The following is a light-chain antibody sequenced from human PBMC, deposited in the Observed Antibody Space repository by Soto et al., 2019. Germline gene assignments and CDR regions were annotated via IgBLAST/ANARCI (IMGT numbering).Light chain of an antibody. J-gene: IGKJ1*01. V-gene: IGKV1-5*01. CDR2: AAS. CDR1: QSISSF. CDR3: QQYNDWPRT. Sequence: DIQKTQSPSTLSASVGDRVTITCRASQSISSFLAWYQQKPGKAPKLLIYAASSLQSGVPSRFSGSGPGTDFTLTISCLQSEDFAVYYCQQYNDWPRTFGQGTKVDI.